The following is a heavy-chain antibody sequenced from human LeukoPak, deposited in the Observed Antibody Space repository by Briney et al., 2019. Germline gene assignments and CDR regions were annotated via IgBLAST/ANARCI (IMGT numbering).Heavy chain of an antibody. J-gene: IGHJ5*02. CDR2: IYYSGST. CDR3: ARQGAAAGTRWFDP. D-gene: IGHD6-13*01. V-gene: IGHV4-59*08. Sequence: PSETLSLTCTVSGGSISSYYWSWIRQPPGKGLEWIGYIYYSGSTNYNPSLKSRVTISVDTSKNQFSLKLSSVTAADTAVYYCARQGAAAGTRWFDPWGQGTLVTVSS. CDR1: GGSISSYY.